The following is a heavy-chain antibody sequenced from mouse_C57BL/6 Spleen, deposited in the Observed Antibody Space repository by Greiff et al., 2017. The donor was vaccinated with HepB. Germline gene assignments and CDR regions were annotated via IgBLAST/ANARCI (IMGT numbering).Heavy chain of an antibody. CDR1: GYTFTSYW. CDR3: ATYDGYPYYFDY. D-gene: IGHD2-3*01. V-gene: IGHV1-55*01. Sequence: VQLQQPGAELVKPGASVKMSCKASGYTFTSYWITWVKQRPGQGLEWIGDIYPGSGSTNYNEKFKSKATLTVDTSSSTAYMQLSSLTSEDSAVYYCATYDGYPYYFDYWGQGTTLTVSS. CDR2: IYPGSGST. J-gene: IGHJ2*01.